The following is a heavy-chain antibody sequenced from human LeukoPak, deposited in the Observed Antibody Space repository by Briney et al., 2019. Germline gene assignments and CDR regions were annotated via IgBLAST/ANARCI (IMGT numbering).Heavy chain of an antibody. CDR2: IYYSGNT. J-gene: IGHJ4*02. CDR3: ATMWQSNYYDSGRYQTAYYFDF. Sequence: PSETLSLTCSVSGGSISSSSYYWGWIRQPPGKGLEWIGTIYYSGNTYYNPSLKSRVSISVDTSKNQFSLKLSSLTAADTAVYYCATMWQSNYYDSGRYQTAYYFDFWGQGTLVTVSS. V-gene: IGHV4-39*01. D-gene: IGHD3-22*01. CDR1: GGSISSSSYY.